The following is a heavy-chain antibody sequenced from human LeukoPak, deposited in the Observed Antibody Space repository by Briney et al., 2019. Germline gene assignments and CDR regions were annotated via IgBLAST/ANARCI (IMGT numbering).Heavy chain of an antibody. CDR2: INPSGGST. CDR3: ARDRQEYQLLSDYYGMHV. V-gene: IGHV1-46*01. D-gene: IGHD2-2*01. CDR1: GYTFTSYY. J-gene: IGHJ6*04. Sequence: ASGKVSCKASGYTFTSYYMHWVRHAPGQGLEWRGIINPSGGSTSYAQKFQGRVTMTRDTSTSTVYMELSRLRSEDTAVYYCARDRQEYQLLSDYYGMHVWGKGTTVTVSS.